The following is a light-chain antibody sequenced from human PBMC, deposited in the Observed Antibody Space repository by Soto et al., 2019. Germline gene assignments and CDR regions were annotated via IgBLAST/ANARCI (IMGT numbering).Light chain of an antibody. CDR2: DTS. V-gene: IGKV3-15*01. CDR3: QQYNNWPRT. J-gene: IGKJ1*01. CDR1: QSVSSSY. Sequence: EIVLTQSPGTLSLSPGERATLSCMASQSVSSSYLAWYQQKPGQAPRLLIYDTSTRATGIPARFSGSGSGTEFTLTISSLQSEDFAVYYCQQYNNWPRTFGQGTKVDI.